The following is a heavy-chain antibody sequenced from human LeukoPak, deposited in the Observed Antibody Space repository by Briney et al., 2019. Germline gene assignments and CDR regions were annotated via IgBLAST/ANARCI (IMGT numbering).Heavy chain of an antibody. CDR2: ISSNGGST. D-gene: IGHD2-15*01. Sequence: GRSLRLSCSASGFTFNSYAMHWVRQAPGEGLEYVSGISSNGGSTYYADSVKGRFTISRDNSKNTLYLQMSSLRAEDTAVYYCVKVGYFCTGGSCYRSSYDYWGQGTLVTVSS. CDR1: GFTFNSYA. CDR3: VKVGYFCTGGSCYRSSYDY. J-gene: IGHJ4*02. V-gene: IGHV3-64D*06.